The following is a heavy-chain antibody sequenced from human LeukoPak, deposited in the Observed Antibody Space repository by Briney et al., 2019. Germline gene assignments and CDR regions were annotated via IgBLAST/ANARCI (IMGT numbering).Heavy chain of an antibody. Sequence: GGSLRLSCAASGFNFNNYAMSWVRQAPGKGLEWVSGISGSGGSGSTYYADSVKGRFTISRDNSKNTLYLQMNSLRAEDTAVYYCAKDDRWLQYNDWGQGTLVTVSS. CDR2: ISGSGGSGST. V-gene: IGHV3-23*01. CDR3: AKDDRWLQYND. J-gene: IGHJ4*02. CDR1: GFNFNNYA. D-gene: IGHD5-24*01.